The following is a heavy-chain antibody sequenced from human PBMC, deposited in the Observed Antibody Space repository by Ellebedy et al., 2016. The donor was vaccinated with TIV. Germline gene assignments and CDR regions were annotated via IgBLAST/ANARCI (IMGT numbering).Heavy chain of an antibody. J-gene: IGHJ3*02. V-gene: IGHV4-30-2*01. CDR1: GGSISSGGYS. D-gene: IGHD2-15*01. CDR3: ARYKEVVRDAFDI. Sequence: MPSETLSLTCAVSGGSISSGGYSWSWIRQPPGKGLEWIGYIYHSGSTYYNPSLKSRVTISVDRSKNQFSLKLSSVTAADTAVYYCARYKEVVRDAFDIWGQGTMVTVSS. CDR2: IYHSGST.